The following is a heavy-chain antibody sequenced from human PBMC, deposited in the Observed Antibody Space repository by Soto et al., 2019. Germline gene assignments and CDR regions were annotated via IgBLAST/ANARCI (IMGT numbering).Heavy chain of an antibody. CDR3: ASVNYDSRQYYFDY. Sequence: SETLSLTCAVSGYSISSGYYWGWIRQPPGKGLEWIGSIYHSGSTYYDPSLKSRVTISVDTSKNQFSLKLSSVTAADTAVYYCASVNYDSRQYYFDYWGQGTLVTVSS. CDR1: GYSISSGYY. D-gene: IGHD3-22*01. J-gene: IGHJ4*02. V-gene: IGHV4-38-2*01. CDR2: IYHSGST.